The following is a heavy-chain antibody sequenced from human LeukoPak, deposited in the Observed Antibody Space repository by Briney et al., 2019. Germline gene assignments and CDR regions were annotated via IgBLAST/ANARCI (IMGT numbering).Heavy chain of an antibody. Sequence: GGSLRLSCAASGFTFSSYAMSWVRQAPGKGLEWVSAISGSGGSTYYADSVKGRFTISRDNAKNTLHLQMNSLRAEDTAVYYCARGTAAAGVFDFWGQGTLVSVSS. CDR2: ISGSGGST. V-gene: IGHV3-23*01. J-gene: IGHJ4*02. CDR3: ARGTAAAGVFDF. CDR1: GFTFSSYA. D-gene: IGHD6-13*01.